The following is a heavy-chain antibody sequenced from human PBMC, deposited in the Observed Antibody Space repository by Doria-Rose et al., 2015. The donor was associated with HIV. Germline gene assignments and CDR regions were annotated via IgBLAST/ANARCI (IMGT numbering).Heavy chain of an antibody. CDR3: ARIKSSRWYHKYYFDF. Sequence: QITLKESGPVLVKPTETLTLTCTVSGVSLSSPGMGVSWIRQPPGKALEWLANIFSYDERSYTTSLKSRLTISRGTSNSQVDLAMTDMDPVDTATYYCARIKSSRWYHKYYFDFWGQGTLVIVSA. D-gene: IGHD6-13*01. CDR2: IFSYDER. J-gene: IGHJ4*02. CDR1: GVSLSSPGMG. V-gene: IGHV2-26*01.